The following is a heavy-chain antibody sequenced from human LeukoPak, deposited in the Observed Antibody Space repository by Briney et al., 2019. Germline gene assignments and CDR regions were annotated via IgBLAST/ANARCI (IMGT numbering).Heavy chain of an antibody. Sequence: RGSLRLSCAASGFTFSSFAMSWLREAPGKGLEWVSTISGSGGSTNYADSVKGRFTFSRDNSKNTLYLQMNSLRAEDTAVYYCAKDLPDYGDYIEGYWGQGTLVTVSS. CDR1: GFTFSSFA. V-gene: IGHV3-23*01. CDR2: ISGSGGST. CDR3: AKDLPDYGDYIEGY. D-gene: IGHD4-17*01. J-gene: IGHJ4*02.